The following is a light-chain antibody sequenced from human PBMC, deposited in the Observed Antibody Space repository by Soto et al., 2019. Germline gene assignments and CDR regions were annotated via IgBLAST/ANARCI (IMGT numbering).Light chain of an antibody. CDR2: DVS. Sequence: QSALTQPASVSGSPGQSITISCTGTSSDVGGYSYVSWYQQHPGKAPKLMIYDVSNRPSGVSNRFSGSKSGNTASLTISGRQAEDEADYYCSSYTSSSTLGYVFGTGTKLTVL. V-gene: IGLV2-14*01. CDR3: SSYTSSSTLGYV. J-gene: IGLJ1*01. CDR1: SSDVGGYSY.